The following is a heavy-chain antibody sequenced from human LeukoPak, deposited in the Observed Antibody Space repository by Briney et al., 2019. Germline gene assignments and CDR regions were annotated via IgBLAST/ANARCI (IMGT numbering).Heavy chain of an antibody. J-gene: IGHJ6*02. CDR1: GFTFSSYE. V-gene: IGHV3-48*03. CDR3: ARASGDIAAAGTKHYYYYGMDV. Sequence: PGGSLRLSCAASGFTFSSYEMNWVRQAPGKGLEWVSYISSSGSTIYYADSVKGRFTIPRDNAKNSLYLQMNSLRAEDTAVYYCARASGDIAAAGTKHYYYYGMDVWGQGTTVTVSS. D-gene: IGHD6-13*01. CDR2: ISSSGSTI.